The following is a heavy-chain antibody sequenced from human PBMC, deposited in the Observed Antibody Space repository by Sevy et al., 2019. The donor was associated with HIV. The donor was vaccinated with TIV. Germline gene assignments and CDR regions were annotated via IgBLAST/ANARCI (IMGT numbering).Heavy chain of an antibody. CDR1: GFTFSNAW. D-gene: IGHD6-13*01. CDR2: ISGGGGGT. Sequence: GGSLRLSCAASGFTFSNAWMIWVRQAPGKGLEGKGLEWVSTISGGGGGTYYADSVRGRFTISRDNSKNTLYLQVNSLRVEDTAVYYCAKHYIHDIADGWYFDLWGRGTLVTVSS. CDR3: AKHYIHDIADGWYFDL. V-gene: IGHV3-23*01. J-gene: IGHJ2*01.